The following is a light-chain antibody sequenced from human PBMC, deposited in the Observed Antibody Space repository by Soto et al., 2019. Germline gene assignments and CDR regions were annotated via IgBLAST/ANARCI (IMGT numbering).Light chain of an antibody. CDR1: SSDVGGYNY. CDR2: DVS. CDR3: SSYTSSSTLDV. Sequence: QSALTQPASVSGSPGQSITISCTGTSSDVGGYNYVSWYQQHPGKAPKLMIYDVSIRLSGVSNRFSGSKSGNTASLTISGLQAEDEADYYCSSYTSSSTLDVFGTGTKVTVL. J-gene: IGLJ1*01. V-gene: IGLV2-14*01.